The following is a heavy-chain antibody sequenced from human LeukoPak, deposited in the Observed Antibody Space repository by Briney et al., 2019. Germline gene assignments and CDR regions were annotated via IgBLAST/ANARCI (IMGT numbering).Heavy chain of an antibody. Sequence: SETPSLTCTVSAGSISSSSYYWGCIRPPPGERLEWVGSIYYGGNTHYHPSLKSRVTISIDTSKNQFCLKLSSVTAAHPAVYYCAWHGGKLEGWGQGTPVTVSS. CDR1: AGSISSSSYY. CDR2: IYYGGNT. D-gene: IGHD4-23*01. CDR3: AWHGGKLEG. J-gene: IGHJ4*02. V-gene: IGHV4-39*05.